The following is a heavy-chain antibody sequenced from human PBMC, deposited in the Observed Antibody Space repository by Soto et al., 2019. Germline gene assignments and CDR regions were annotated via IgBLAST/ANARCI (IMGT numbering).Heavy chain of an antibody. CDR3: ATNSHNCSGGSCPVLSYMDV. V-gene: IGHV1-24*01. D-gene: IGHD2-15*01. CDR1: GYTLPELS. Sequence: ASVKVSCKVSGYTLPELSMHWVRQAPGKGLEWMGGFDPEDGETIYAQKFQGRVTMTEDTSTDTAYMELSSLRSEDTAVYYCATNSHNCSGGSCPVLSYMDVWGKGTTVTVSS. CDR2: FDPEDGET. J-gene: IGHJ6*03.